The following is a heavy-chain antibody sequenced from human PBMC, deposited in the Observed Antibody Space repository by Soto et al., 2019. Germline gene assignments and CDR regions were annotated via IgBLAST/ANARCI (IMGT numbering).Heavy chain of an antibody. CDR2: MYFGGSF. CDR1: GDSVSSGY. D-gene: IGHD3-22*01. Sequence: SETLSLTCNVSGDSVSSGYWSWIRQPTGKGLEWIGFMYFGGSFNYNPSLAGRVTISVETSKNQFSMKMTSVTAADTVVYYCARSYYDSLGFTVGPWGQGTLVTVSS. J-gene: IGHJ5*02. V-gene: IGHV4-59*02. CDR3: ARSYYDSLGFTVGP.